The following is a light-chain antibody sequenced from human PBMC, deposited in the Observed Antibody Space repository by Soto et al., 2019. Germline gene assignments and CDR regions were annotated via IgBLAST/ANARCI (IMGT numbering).Light chain of an antibody. CDR3: QKLNSYPPWT. CDR1: QGISSY. J-gene: IGKJ1*01. V-gene: IGKV1-9*01. CDR2: AAS. Sequence: DIQLTQSPSFLSASVGDRVTITCRASQGISSYLAWYQQKPGKAPKLLIYAASTLQSGVPSRFSGSGSGTEFTLTISSLHPEDFATYYCQKLNSYPPWTFGQGTKVEIK.